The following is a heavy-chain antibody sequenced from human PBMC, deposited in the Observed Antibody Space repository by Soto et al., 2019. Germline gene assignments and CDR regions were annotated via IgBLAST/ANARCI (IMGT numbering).Heavy chain of an antibody. CDR1: GFTFSSYW. J-gene: IGHJ6*02. V-gene: IGHV3-74*01. CDR3: ARGWWVVAAGYGMVV. CDR2: MSSDGSST. Sequence: EVQLVESGGGLVQPGGSLRVSCTASGFTFSSYWMHWVRQAPGKGLVWVSRMSSDGSSTSYAESVKGRFTISRDNAKNTLYLQMNSLRAEDTAVYYCARGWWVVAAGYGMVVWGQGNTVTVSS. D-gene: IGHD2-15*01.